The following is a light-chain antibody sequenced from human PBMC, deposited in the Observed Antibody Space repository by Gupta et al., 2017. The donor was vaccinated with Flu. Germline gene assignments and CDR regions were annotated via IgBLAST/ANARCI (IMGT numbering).Light chain of an antibody. CDR3: QTWGTGIWV. Sequence: QLVLTQSPSASASLGASVKLTCTLSSGHSSYAIAWHQQQPEKGPRYLMKLNSDGSHSTGDGIPDRFSGSSSWAERYLTISSLQSEDEADYYCQTWGTGIWVFGGGTKLTVL. J-gene: IGLJ3*02. V-gene: IGLV4-69*01. CDR2: LNSDGSH. CDR1: SGHSSYA.